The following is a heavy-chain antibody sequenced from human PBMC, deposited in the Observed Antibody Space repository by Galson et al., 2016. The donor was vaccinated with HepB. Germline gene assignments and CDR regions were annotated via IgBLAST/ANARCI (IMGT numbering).Heavy chain of an antibody. D-gene: IGHD3-16*01. CDR2: ISADVFEK. CDR1: GFTLGNYA. CDR3: AKVSDRANNGYLGAFES. Sequence: SLRLSCAASGFTLGNYAMAWVRQAPGKGLEWVSSISADVFEKHYRDAVEGRFTISRDTSENTLDLQLSSLRTEDTAVYYCAKVSDRANNGYLGAFESWGQGALVTVSS. J-gene: IGHJ4*02. V-gene: IGHV3-23*01.